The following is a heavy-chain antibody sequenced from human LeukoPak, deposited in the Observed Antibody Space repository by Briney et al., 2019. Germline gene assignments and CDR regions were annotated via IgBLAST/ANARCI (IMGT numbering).Heavy chain of an antibody. V-gene: IGHV1-69*13. J-gene: IGHJ4*02. Sequence: ASVKVSCKASGGTFSSYAISWVRQAPGQGLEWMGGIIPIFDTANYAQKFQGRVTITADESTSTAYMELSSLRSEDTAVYYCARDRGTYYDILTGYFSFDYWGQGTLVTVSS. CDR1: GGTFSSYA. D-gene: IGHD3-9*01. CDR3: ARDRGTYYDILTGYFSFDY. CDR2: IIPIFDTA.